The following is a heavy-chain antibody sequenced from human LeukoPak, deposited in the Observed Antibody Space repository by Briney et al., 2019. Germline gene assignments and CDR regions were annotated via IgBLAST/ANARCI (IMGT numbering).Heavy chain of an antibody. CDR3: AKGPYSSREGWFDP. V-gene: IGHV3-30*18. Sequence: GGSLRLSCATSGFPFSDFSMSWVRQAPGKGLEWVAVISYDGSNKYYADSVKGRFTISRDNSKNTLYLQMNSLRAEDTAVYYCAKGPYSSREGWFDPWGQGTLVTVSS. CDR1: GFPFSDFS. J-gene: IGHJ5*02. D-gene: IGHD6-13*01. CDR2: ISYDGSNK.